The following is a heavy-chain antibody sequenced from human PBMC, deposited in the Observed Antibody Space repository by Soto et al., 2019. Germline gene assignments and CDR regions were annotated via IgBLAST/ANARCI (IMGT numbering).Heavy chain of an antibody. V-gene: IGHV1-2*02. Sequence: GXSXKVSYKASGYIXNANYIHLVRQAPGQGLEWPGWINPHSCATNYAQKFLGLVTISADTSSSTAYIDLAIMKSDDTAVYYCVRAHALGFSNWFDPWGRGTLVTVSS. CDR1: GYIXNANY. CDR3: VRAHALGFSNWFDP. CDR2: INPHSCAT. D-gene: IGHD3-10*01. J-gene: IGHJ5*02.